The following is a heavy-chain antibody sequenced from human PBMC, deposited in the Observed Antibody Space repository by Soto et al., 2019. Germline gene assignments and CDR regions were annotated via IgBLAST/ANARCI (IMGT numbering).Heavy chain of an antibody. J-gene: IGHJ5*02. Sequence: PSESLSLTCTVSGGTISNYYWSWIRQPAGKGLEWIGRIYTSGNTNYKHSLKGRVTMSVDMSKNQFSLKLSSVAAADTAVYYCARDANDDNDRAFDPWGQGTLVTVSS. D-gene: IGHD1-1*01. CDR1: GGTISNYY. CDR3: ARDANDDNDRAFDP. CDR2: IYTSGNT. V-gene: IGHV4-4*07.